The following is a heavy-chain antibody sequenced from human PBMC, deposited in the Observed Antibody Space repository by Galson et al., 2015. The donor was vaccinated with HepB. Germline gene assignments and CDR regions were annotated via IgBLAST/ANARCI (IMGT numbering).Heavy chain of an antibody. CDR1: GFPFRNFG. Sequence: SLRLSCAASGFPFRNFGMHWVRQAPGKGLEWVAVIWYDDGSNKKYADSVKGRFTISRDNSKNTLYLQMNSLTVEDTTVYYRARGPRLQLERVDYWGQGTLVTVSS. D-gene: IGHD1-1*01. J-gene: IGHJ4*02. V-gene: IGHV3-33*01. CDR2: IWYDDGSNK. CDR3: ARGPRLQLERVDY.